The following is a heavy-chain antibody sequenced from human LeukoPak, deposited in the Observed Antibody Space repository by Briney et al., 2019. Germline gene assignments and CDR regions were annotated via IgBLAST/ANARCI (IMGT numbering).Heavy chain of an antibody. CDR3: ARDSDWVLYDY. CDR2: INNNGSRT. Sequence: PGGSLRLSYAASGFTFSSYWMHWVRQAPGKGLVWVSRINNNGSRTSYADSVKGRFTISRDNAKNTLYLQMNSLRAEDTAVYYCARDSDWVLYDYWGQGTLVTVSS. D-gene: IGHD3/OR15-3a*01. J-gene: IGHJ4*02. V-gene: IGHV3-74*01. CDR1: GFTFSSYW.